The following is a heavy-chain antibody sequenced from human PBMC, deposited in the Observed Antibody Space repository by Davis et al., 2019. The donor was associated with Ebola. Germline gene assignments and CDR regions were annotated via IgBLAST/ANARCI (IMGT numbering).Heavy chain of an antibody. Sequence: ASVKVSCKASGYTFSSYDIIWVRQATGHGLEWMGWMNPNSGNTGYARKLQGRVTMIRNTSISTASMELSSLRSEDTAVYYCARVFKPPYYYDRINWFDPWGQGTLVTVSS. V-gene: IGHV1-8*01. CDR3: ARVFKPPYYYDRINWFDP. J-gene: IGHJ5*02. CDR2: MNPNSGNT. CDR1: GYTFSSYD. D-gene: IGHD3-22*01.